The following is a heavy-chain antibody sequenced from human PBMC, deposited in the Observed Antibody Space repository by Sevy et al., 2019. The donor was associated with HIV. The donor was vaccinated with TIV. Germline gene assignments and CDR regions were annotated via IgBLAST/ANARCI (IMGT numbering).Heavy chain of an antibody. Sequence: GGSLRLSCAASGFTFSSYAMSWVRQAPGKGLEWVSAISGSGGSTYYADSLKGRFTISRDNSKNTLYPQMNSLRAEDTAVYYCAKEKRWLVYYYFDYWGQGTLVTVSS. CDR1: GFTFSSYA. CDR3: AKEKRWLVYYYFDY. D-gene: IGHD6-19*01. J-gene: IGHJ4*02. CDR2: ISGSGGST. V-gene: IGHV3-23*01.